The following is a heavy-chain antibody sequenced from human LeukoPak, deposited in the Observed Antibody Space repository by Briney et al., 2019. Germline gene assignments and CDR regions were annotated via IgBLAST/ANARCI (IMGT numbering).Heavy chain of an antibody. D-gene: IGHD7-27*01. CDR2: IYYSGST. J-gene: IGHJ4*02. Sequence: SETLSLTCTVSGGSISSSSYYWGWIRQPPGKGLEWIGSIYYSGSTYYNPSLKSRVTISVDTSKNQFSLKLSSVTAADTAVYYCARDSGDRDFDYWGQGTLATVSS. V-gene: IGHV4-39*07. CDR1: GGSISSSSYY. CDR3: ARDSGDRDFDY.